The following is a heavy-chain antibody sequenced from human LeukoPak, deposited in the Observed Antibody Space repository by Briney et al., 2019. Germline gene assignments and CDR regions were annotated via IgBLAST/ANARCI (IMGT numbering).Heavy chain of an antibody. D-gene: IGHD3-22*01. Sequence: GGSLRLSCAASGFIFSNYAMHWVRQAPGKGLDWVAVISFDGSNIYYADSAKGRFTISRDNAKNSLYLQMNSLRAEDTAVYYCASEDSSGFFSNGHGVRRDYWGQGTLVTVSS. J-gene: IGHJ4*02. CDR2: ISFDGSNI. V-gene: IGHV3-30*04. CDR1: GFIFSNYA. CDR3: ASEDSSGFFSNGHGVRRDY.